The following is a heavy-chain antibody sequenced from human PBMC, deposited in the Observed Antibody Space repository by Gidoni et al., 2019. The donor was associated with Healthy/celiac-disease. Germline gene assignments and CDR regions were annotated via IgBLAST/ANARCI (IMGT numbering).Heavy chain of an antibody. J-gene: IGHJ4*02. CDR1: GDSVSSNSAA. V-gene: IGHV6-1*01. Sequence: VQPHQSGPGLVQPSPTLPLTCALSGDSVSSNSAAWNWIRQSPSRGLAWLGTTYYRSKWYNDYAVSVKSRITINPDTSKNQFSLQLKSVTPEDTAVYYCARQSKSRDGYNFFDYWCQGTLVTVSS. CDR3: ARQSKSRDGYNFFDY. CDR2: TYYRSKWYN. D-gene: IGHD5-12*01.